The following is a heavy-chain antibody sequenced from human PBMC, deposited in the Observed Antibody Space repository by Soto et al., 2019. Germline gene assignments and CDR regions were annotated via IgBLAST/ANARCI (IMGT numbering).Heavy chain of an antibody. CDR1: GFTVSSNY. CDR3: ARGAYGSGSYYNAYNWFDP. D-gene: IGHD3-10*01. J-gene: IGHJ5*02. Sequence: GGSLRLSCAASGFTVSSNYMSWVRQAPGKGLEWVSVIYSGGSTYYADSVKGRFTISRDNSKNTLYLQMNSLRAEDTAVYYCARGAYGSGSYYNAYNWFDPWGQGTLVTVSS. CDR2: IYSGGST. V-gene: IGHV3-66*01.